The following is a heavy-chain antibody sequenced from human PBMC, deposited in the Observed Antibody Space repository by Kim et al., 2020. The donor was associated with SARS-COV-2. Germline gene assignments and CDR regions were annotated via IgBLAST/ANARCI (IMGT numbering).Heavy chain of an antibody. CDR1: GGTFSSYA. J-gene: IGHJ6*02. D-gene: IGHD3-22*01. Sequence: SVKVSCKASGGTFSSYAISWVRQAPGQGLEWMGRIIPILGIANYAQKFQGRVTITADKSTSTAYMELSSLRSEDTAVYYCARVYYDSNPYYYYGMDVWGQGTTVTVSS. V-gene: IGHV1-69*04. CDR2: IIPILGIA. CDR3: ARVYYDSNPYYYYGMDV.